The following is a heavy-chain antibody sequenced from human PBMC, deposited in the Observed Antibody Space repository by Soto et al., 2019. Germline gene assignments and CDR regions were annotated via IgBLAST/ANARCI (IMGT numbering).Heavy chain of an antibody. Sequence: SVKVSCKASGGTFSSYTISWVRQAPGQGLEWMGRIIPILGIANYAQKFQGRVTITADKSTSTAYMELSSLRAEDMAVYYCARAGDYGGYYYGMDVWGQGTTVTVSS. CDR1: GGTFSSYT. CDR2: IIPILGIA. J-gene: IGHJ6*02. D-gene: IGHD4-17*01. CDR3: ARAGDYGGYYYGMDV. V-gene: IGHV1-69*02.